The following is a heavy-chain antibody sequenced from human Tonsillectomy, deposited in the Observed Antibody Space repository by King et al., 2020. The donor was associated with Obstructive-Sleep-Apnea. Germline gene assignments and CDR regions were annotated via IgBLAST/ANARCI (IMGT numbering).Heavy chain of an antibody. D-gene: IGHD3-3*01. Sequence: QLQESGPGLVKSSETLSLTCTVSSASISTYYWSWVRQPPGKGLEWIGYIYHSGRTNYNPSLKSRVTISVDTSKNQFSLRLSSVTAADTAVYYFARGNTIFGMAIQNWFDPWGQGTLVTVSS. CDR3: ARGNTIFGMAIQNWFDP. V-gene: IGHV4-59*01. CDR2: IYHSGRT. J-gene: IGHJ5*02. CDR1: SASISTYY.